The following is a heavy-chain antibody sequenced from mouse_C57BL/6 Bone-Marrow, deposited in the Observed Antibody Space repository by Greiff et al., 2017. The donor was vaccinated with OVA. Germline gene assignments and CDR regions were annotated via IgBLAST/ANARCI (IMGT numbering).Heavy chain of an antibody. CDR2: IYPRSGNT. CDR1: GYTFTSYG. V-gene: IGHV1-81*01. J-gene: IGHJ4*01. CDR3: ARFCYYYAMDY. Sequence: QVQLQQSGAELARPGASVKLSCKASGYTFTSYGISWVKQRTGQGLEWIGEIYPRSGNTYYNEKFKGKATLTADKSSSTAYMLLSSLTSEDSAVYFCARFCYYYAMDYWGQGTSVTVSS.